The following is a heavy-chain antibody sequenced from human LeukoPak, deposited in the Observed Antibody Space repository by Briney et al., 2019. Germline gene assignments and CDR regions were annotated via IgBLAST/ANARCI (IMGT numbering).Heavy chain of an antibody. D-gene: IGHD3-10*01. CDR1: GGSISSYY. Sequence: PSETLSLTCTVSGGSISSYYWSWIRQPPGKGLEWIGYIYYSGSTDYNPSLKSRVTISVDTSKNQFSLKLSSVTAADTAVYYCARENGLTMVRRVIIGAVFDYWGQGTLVTVSS. J-gene: IGHJ4*02. CDR3: ARENGLTMVRRVIIGAVFDY. CDR2: IYYSGST. V-gene: IGHV4-59*01.